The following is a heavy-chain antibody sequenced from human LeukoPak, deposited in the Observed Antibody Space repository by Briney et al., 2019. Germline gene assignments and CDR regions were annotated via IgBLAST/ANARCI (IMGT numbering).Heavy chain of an antibody. J-gene: IGHJ6*02. CDR3: ARNYYERGYYYYYGMDV. D-gene: IGHD3-22*01. CDR1: GGSISSGGYY. V-gene: IGHV4-31*03. CDR2: IYYSGST. Sequence: PSQTLSLTCTVSGGSISSGGYYWSWIRQHPGKGLEWIGYIYYSGSTYYNPSPKSRVTISVNTSKNQFSLKLSSVTAADTAVYYCARNYYERGYYYYYGMDVWGQGTTVTVSS.